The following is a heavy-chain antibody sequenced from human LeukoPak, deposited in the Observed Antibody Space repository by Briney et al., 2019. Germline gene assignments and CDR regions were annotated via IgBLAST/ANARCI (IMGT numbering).Heavy chain of an antibody. Sequence: PGGSLRLASAASAITFNSYWSPWNRQAPGKGLVWVSRINSDGSSTSYADSVKGRFTISRDNAKNTLYLQMNSLRAEDTAVYYCARELYYYDSYNAFYIWGQGTMVTVSS. CDR1: AITFNSYW. CDR2: INSDGSST. J-gene: IGHJ3*02. D-gene: IGHD3-22*01. CDR3: ARELYYYDSYNAFYI. V-gene: IGHV3-74*01.